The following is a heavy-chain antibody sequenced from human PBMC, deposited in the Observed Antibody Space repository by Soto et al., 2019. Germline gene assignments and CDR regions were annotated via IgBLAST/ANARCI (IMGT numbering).Heavy chain of an antibody. CDR3: ATLVPAPIKLFPRLGWFDP. V-gene: IGHV1-69*01. CDR2: IVPIFGTT. CDR1: GGIFRRYA. D-gene: IGHD2-2*02. J-gene: IGHJ5*02. Sequence: QVQLLQSGAEVKKPGSSVKVSCTVSGGIFRRYAISWVRQAPGQGLEWLGGIVPIFGTTNYAQNFQGRVTITADESTSTVYMELSSLRSEDTAVYYCATLVPAPIKLFPRLGWFDPWGQGTLVTVSS.